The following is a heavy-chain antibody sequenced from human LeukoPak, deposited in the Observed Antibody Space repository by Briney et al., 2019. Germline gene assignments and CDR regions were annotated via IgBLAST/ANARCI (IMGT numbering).Heavy chain of an antibody. CDR3: ASSERGGSCKF. CDR1: GGSISSSDYY. CDR2: IYYSGST. Sequence: SQTLSVTCTVSGGSISSSDYYWSWIRQPPGKGLEWIGYIYYSGSTYYNPSLKSRVTISVDTSKNQFSLKLSSVTAADTAVYYCASSERGGSCKFGGQGTLVTVSS. D-gene: IGHD2-15*01. V-gene: IGHV4-30-4*01. J-gene: IGHJ4*02.